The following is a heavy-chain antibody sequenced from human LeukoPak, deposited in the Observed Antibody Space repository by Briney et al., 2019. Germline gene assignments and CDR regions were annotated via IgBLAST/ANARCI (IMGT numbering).Heavy chain of an antibody. D-gene: IGHD6-13*01. Sequence: PGGSLRLSCAVSGFTFSDFWMNWVRRPPGKGLEWVASINQNGGETSYVDSVKGRFTISRDNPKNSLYLQMSSLRAEDTAVYYCARDGTAPGLYFDLWGQGTLVTVSS. CDR2: INQNGGET. CDR1: GFTFSDFW. V-gene: IGHV3-7*01. J-gene: IGHJ4*01. CDR3: ARDGTAPGLYFDL.